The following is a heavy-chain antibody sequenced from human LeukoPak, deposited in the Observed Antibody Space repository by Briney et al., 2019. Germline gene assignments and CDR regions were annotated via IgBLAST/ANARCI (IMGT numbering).Heavy chain of an antibody. CDR1: GGSISSSY. V-gene: IGHV4-59*08. J-gene: IGHJ4*02. CDR2: IYYSGST. D-gene: IGHD4-17*01. CDR3: ARVYGDYGKYYFDY. Sequence: SETLSLTCTVSGGSISSSYWSWIRQPPGKGLGWIGYIYYSGSTNYNPSLKSRVTISVDTSKNQFSLKLSSVTAADTAVYYCARVYGDYGKYYFDYWGQGTLVTVSS.